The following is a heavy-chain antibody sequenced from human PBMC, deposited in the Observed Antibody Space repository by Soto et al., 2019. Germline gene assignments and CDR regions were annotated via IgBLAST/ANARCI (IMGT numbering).Heavy chain of an antibody. CDR2: IWYDGSNK. V-gene: IGHV3-33*01. Sequence: QVQLVESGGGVVQPGRSLRLSCAASGFTFSSYGMHWVRQAPGKGLEWVAVIWYDGSNKYYADSVKGRFTISRDNSKNTLYLQMNSLRAEDMAVYYCAREGGRTGQLSFDIWGQGTMVTVSS. CDR3: AREGGRTGQLSFDI. D-gene: IGHD1-26*01. J-gene: IGHJ3*02. CDR1: GFTFSSYG.